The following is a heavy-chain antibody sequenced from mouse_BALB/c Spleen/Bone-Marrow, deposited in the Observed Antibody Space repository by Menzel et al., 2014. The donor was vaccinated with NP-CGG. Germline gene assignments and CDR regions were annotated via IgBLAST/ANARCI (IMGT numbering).Heavy chain of an antibody. D-gene: IGHD2-2*01. CDR1: GFDFSRYW. CDR2: NTPDSSTI. V-gene: IGHV4-1*02. CDR3: ARHPSLWLRRGFAY. Sequence: EVKLVESGGGLVQPGGSLRLSCEASGFDFSRYWMTWVRQAPGKGLEWIGENTPDSSTINYTPSLKDKFIISRDNAKNTLFLQMSKVRSEDTALYYCARHPSLWLRRGFAYWGQGTLVTVSA. J-gene: IGHJ3*01.